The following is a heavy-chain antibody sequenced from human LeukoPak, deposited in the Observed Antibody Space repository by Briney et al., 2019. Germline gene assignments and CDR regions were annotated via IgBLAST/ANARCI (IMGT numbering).Heavy chain of an antibody. J-gene: IGHJ4*02. V-gene: IGHV4-4*07. D-gene: IGHD5-12*01. CDR1: GGSISSYY. CDR2: IYTSGST. Sequence: SETLSLTCTVSGGSISSYYWSWIRQPAGKGLEWIGRIYTSGSTDYNPSLKSRVTMSVDTSKNQFSLKLSFVTAADTAVYYCARSVSSGHDSPGFDYWGQGTLVTVSS. CDR3: ARSVSSGHDSPGFDY.